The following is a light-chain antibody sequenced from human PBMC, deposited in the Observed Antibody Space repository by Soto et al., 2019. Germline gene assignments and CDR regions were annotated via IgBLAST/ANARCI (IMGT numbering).Light chain of an antibody. V-gene: IGKV3-11*01. CDR3: QQRHMWPIT. CDR2: DAY. Sequence: EIVMTQSPVTLSVSPGETANLSCRASQTVTSNLAWYQQKPGQAPRLLIYDAYNRATGIPPRFSGSGSGTDFTLTISSLEPEDSAVYYCQQRHMWPITFGQGTRLEIK. J-gene: IGKJ5*01. CDR1: QTVTSN.